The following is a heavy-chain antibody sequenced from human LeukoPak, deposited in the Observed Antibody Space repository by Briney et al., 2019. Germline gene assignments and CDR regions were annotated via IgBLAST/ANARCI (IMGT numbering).Heavy chain of an antibody. J-gene: IGHJ4*02. CDR1: GGTFSSYA. CDR3: ARAKFYYYDRRVFDY. CDR2: IIPIFDTA. V-gene: IGHV1-69*05. Sequence: GASVKVSCKASGGTFSSYAISWVRQAPGQGLEWMGGIIPIFDTANYAQKFQGRVTITRNTSISTAYMELSSLRSEDTAVYYCARAKFYYYDRRVFDYWGQGTLVTVSS. D-gene: IGHD3-22*01.